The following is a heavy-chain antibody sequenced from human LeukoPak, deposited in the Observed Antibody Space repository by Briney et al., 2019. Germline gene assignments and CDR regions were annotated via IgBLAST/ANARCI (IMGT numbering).Heavy chain of an antibody. CDR1: GGSFSGYY. CDR2: INHSGST. V-gene: IGHV4-34*01. J-gene: IGHJ5*02. D-gene: IGHD2-2*01. Sequence: SETLSLTCAVYGGSFSGYYWSWIRQPPGKGLEWIGEINHSGSTNYNPSLKSRVTISVDTSKNQFSLNLSSVTAADTAVYYCARVVVPAAIDWFDPWGQGTLVTVSS. CDR3: ARVVVPAAIDWFDP.